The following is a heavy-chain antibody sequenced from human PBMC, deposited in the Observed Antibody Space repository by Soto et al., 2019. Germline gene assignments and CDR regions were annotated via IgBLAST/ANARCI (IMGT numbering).Heavy chain of an antibody. Sequence: ASVKVSCKASGYTFTSYYIHWVRQAPGQGLEWMGWINPITGGTNYAPKFQGRVTMTRDTSITTAYMELSRLRSDDTAVYYCARNYYDSSDRDYLDYWGQGTPVTVS. V-gene: IGHV1-2*02. J-gene: IGHJ4*02. CDR1: GYTFTSYY. CDR2: INPITGGT. CDR3: ARNYYDSSDRDYLDY. D-gene: IGHD3-22*01.